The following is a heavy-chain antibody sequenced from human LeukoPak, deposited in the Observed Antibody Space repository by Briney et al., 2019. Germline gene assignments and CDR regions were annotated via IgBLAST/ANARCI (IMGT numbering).Heavy chain of an antibody. CDR2: IDWAGHAS. V-gene: IGHV3-20*04. CDR3: ARDLSATWYSLAY. D-gene: IGHD2-15*01. CDR1: GLSNSDYG. Sequence: PGGSLRLSCVGAGLSNSDYGMSWVRQAPGEGPEWISGIDWAGHASSYSDSVKGRFTISRDNAENSLYLDMTSLRAEDTAFYYCARDLSATWYSLAYWGQGTLVTVSS. J-gene: IGHJ4*02.